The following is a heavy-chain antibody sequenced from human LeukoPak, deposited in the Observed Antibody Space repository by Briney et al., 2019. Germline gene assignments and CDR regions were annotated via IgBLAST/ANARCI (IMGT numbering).Heavy chain of an antibody. CDR2: IYHTGVT. V-gene: IGHV4-34*01. CDR1: GGSFSGYQ. J-gene: IGHJ6*02. Sequence: AETLSLTCGVSGGSFSGYQWTWIRQSTGKGLEWIGEIYHTGVTNINPTLRSRVTLSLATSQKQFSISRRSVTAAETPIYCAGSGDGGIDCVYYSSGLTVWAPGTSATVSS. D-gene: IGHD2-21*01. CDR3: GSGDGGIDCVYYSSGLTV.